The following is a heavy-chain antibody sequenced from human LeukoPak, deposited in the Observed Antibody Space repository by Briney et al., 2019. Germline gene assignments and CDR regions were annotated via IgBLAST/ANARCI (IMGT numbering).Heavy chain of an antibody. V-gene: IGHV3-23*01. J-gene: IGHJ3*02. CDR2: ISGSGDGR. Sequence: PGGSLRLSCAASGFTFSNYAMSWVRQAPGKGLEWVSAISGSGDGRSSADSVKGRITISRDNAKNTLYLQMNSLRAEDTAVYYCARLHDNSSEWRAFDIWGQGTMVTVSS. D-gene: IGHD5-18*01. CDR1: GFTFSNYA. CDR3: ARLHDNSSEWRAFDI.